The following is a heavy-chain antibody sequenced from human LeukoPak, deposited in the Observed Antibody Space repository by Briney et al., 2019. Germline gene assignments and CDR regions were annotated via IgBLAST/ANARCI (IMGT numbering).Heavy chain of an antibody. V-gene: IGHV3-64D*09. D-gene: IGHD3-10*01. J-gene: IGHJ4*02. CDR3: VKGRITMVRGVFDY. Sequence: PGGSLRLSCSASGFTFSSYAMHWVRQAPGKGLEYVSATSSNGGSTYYADSVKGRFAISRDNSKNTLYLQMSSLRAEDTAVYYCVKGRITMVRGVFDYWGQGTLVTVSS. CDR1: GFTFSSYA. CDR2: TSSNGGST.